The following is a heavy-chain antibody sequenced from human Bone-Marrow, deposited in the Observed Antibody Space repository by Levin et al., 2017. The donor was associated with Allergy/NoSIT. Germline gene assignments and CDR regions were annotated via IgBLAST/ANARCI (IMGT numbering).Heavy chain of an antibody. CDR3: ARDLVLGSGSLGD. D-gene: IGHD3-10*01. V-gene: IGHV3-74*01. Sequence: PGGSLRLSCAASGVPFSGFWMHWVRQVPGKGLGWLSRINGDGSTKNYADSVKGRFTISRDNAKSSLYLQMSSLRAEATAVYYCARDLVLGSGSLGDWGQGTLVTVSS. CDR2: INGDGSTK. J-gene: IGHJ4*02. CDR1: GVPFSGFW.